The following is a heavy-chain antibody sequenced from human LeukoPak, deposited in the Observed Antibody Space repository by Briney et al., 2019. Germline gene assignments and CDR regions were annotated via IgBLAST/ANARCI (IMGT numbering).Heavy chain of an antibody. CDR3: ARDHYFYISGYLDY. CDR2: ISGSGVNT. Sequence: GGSLRLSCAVSGFSFSLHAMGWVRQTSGKGLEWISAISGSGVNTYYADSVKGRFTISRDNVKNSLYLEMNSLRVEDSAVYYCARDHYFYISGYLDYWGQGTPVTVSS. CDR1: GFSFSLHA. D-gene: IGHD3-22*01. J-gene: IGHJ4*02. V-gene: IGHV3-23*01.